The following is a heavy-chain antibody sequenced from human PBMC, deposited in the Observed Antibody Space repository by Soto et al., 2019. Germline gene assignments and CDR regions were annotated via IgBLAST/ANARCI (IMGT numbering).Heavy chain of an antibody. V-gene: IGHV3-21*05. D-gene: IGHD4-17*01. CDR3: ASLLNYGDYDYYYGMDV. Sequence: PGGSLRLPCPASGFTFSSYSLNWVRKAPGKGLEWVSYISSSSSTSYADSVKGRFTISRDNAKNTLYLQINSLRAEDTAVYYCASLLNYGDYDYYYGMDVWGQGTTVTASS. CDR1: GFTFSSYS. CDR2: ISSSSST. J-gene: IGHJ6*02.